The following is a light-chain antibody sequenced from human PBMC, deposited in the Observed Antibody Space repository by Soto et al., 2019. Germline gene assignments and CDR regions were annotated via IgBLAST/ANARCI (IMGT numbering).Light chain of an antibody. V-gene: IGLV2-8*01. CDR2: EVN. Sequence: QSALTQPPSASGSPGQSVTISCTGTSSDVGGSNYVSWYQQHTGKAPKLIIYEVNKRPSGVPDRFSGSKSGNTASLTVSGRQAEDEADYYCSSYAGSTTWVFGGGTKLTVL. CDR3: SSYAGSTTWV. J-gene: IGLJ3*02. CDR1: SSDVGGSNY.